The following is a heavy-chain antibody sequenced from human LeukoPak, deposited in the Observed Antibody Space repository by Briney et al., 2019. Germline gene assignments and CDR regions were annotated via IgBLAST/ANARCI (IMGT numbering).Heavy chain of an antibody. D-gene: IGHD3-10*01. CDR1: GLTFSTFA. CDR2: IETSRGGT. V-gene: IGHV3-23*01. CDR3: AKDYPMASGSPATPSFFDY. J-gene: IGHJ4*02. Sequence: GFLTLSCAASGLTFSTFAMSWVRQAPGKGLEWVSGIETSRGGTFYADSVKGRFTISRDNSKNTLYLQMSSLRAEDTAIYYCAKDYPMASGSPATPSFFDYWGQGILVTVSS.